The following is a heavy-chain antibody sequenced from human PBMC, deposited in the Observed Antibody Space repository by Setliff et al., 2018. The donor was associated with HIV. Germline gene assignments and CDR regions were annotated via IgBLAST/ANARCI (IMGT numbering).Heavy chain of an antibody. CDR2: IYTSGST. V-gene: IGHV4-4*07. CDR3: ARDLYTYYNFWSGYGEDYYYYMDV. J-gene: IGHJ6*03. CDR1: GGSISSYY. D-gene: IGHD3-3*01. Sequence: TSETLSLTCTVSGGSISSYYWSWIRQPAGKGLEWIGRIYTSGSTNYNPSLKSRVTMSVDTSKNQFSLKLSSVTAADTAVYYCARDLYTYYNFWSGYGEDYYYYMDVWGKGTTVTVSS.